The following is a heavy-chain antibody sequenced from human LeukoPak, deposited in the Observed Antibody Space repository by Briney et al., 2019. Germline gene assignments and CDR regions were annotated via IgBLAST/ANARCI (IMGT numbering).Heavy chain of an antibody. J-gene: IGHJ5*02. Sequence: SETLSLTCTVSGGSNSSHYWSWIRQPPGKGLEWIGYIYYSGSTNYNPSLKSRVTISVDTSKNQFSLKLSSVTAADTAVYYCARVGGKGANWNYEAPWFDPWGQGTLVTVSS. D-gene: IGHD1-7*01. CDR1: GGSNSSHY. CDR3: ARVGGKGANWNYEAPWFDP. V-gene: IGHV4-59*11. CDR2: IYYSGST.